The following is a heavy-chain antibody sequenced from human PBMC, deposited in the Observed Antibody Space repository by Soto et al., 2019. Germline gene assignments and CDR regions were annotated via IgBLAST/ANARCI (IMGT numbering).Heavy chain of an antibody. CDR2: ISSSGSTI. D-gene: IGHD3-9*01. CDR1: GFTFSSYE. V-gene: IGHV3-48*03. Sequence: GGSLRLSCAASGFTFSSYEMNWVRQAPGKGLEWVSYISSSGSTIYYADSVKGRFTISRDNAKNSLYLQMNSLRAEDTAVYYCASSRPPSYYDILTGYNQYYFDYWGQGTLVTVSS. J-gene: IGHJ4*02. CDR3: ASSRPPSYYDILTGYNQYYFDY.